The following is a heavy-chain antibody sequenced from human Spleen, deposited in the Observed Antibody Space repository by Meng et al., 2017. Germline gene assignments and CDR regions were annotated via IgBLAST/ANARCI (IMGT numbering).Heavy chain of an antibody. CDR1: GGSFSGYY. CDR3: ATSTLPIWIQGHYYFHY. D-gene: IGHD5-18*01. Sequence: SQTLSLTCAVYGGSFSGYYWSWIRQPPGKGLEWIGEINHSGSTNYNPSLKSRVTISVDTSKNQFSLKLSSVTAADTAVYYCATSTLPIWIQGHYYFHYWGQGTLVTVSS. CDR2: INHSGST. V-gene: IGHV4-34*01. J-gene: IGHJ4*02.